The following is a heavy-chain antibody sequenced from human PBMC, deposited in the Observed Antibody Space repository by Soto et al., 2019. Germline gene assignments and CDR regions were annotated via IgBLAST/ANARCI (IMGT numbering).Heavy chain of an antibody. D-gene: IGHD3-9*01. V-gene: IGHV3-11*06. Sequence: GGSLRLSCAASGFTFSDYYMSWIRQAPGKGLEWVSYISSSSSYTNYADSVKGRFTISRDNAKNSLYLQMNSLRAEDTAVYYCGGGVWDYWRLFCTDSDFDYWGQGTLVTVSS. CDR3: GGGVWDYWRLFCTDSDFDY. CDR2: ISSSSSYT. J-gene: IGHJ4*02. CDR1: GFTFSDYY.